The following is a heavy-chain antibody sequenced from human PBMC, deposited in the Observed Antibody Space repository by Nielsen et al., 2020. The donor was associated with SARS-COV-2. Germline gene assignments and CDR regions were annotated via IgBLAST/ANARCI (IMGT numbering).Heavy chain of an antibody. J-gene: IGHJ6*02. CDR2: IYTSGST. Sequence: SETLSITCTVSGGSISSGSYYWSWIRQPAGKGPEWIGRIYTSGSTNYNPSLKSRVTISVDTSKNQFSLKLSSVTAADTAVYYCARGPYNWNYVEDGMDVWGQGTTVTVSS. CDR1: GGSISSGSYY. D-gene: IGHD1-7*01. CDR3: ARGPYNWNYVEDGMDV. V-gene: IGHV4-61*02.